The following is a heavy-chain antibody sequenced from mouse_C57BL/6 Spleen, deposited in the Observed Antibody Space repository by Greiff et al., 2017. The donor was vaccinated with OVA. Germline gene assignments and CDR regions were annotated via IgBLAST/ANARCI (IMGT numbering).Heavy chain of an antibody. CDR3: AREGGITSYFDV. Sequence: VQLQQPGAELVRPGSSVKLSCKASGYTFTSYWMDWVKQRPGQGLEWIGNIYPSDSETHYNQKFKDKATLPVDKSSSTAYMQLSSLTSEDSAVYYCAREGGITSYFDVWGTGTTVTVSS. D-gene: IGHD1-1*01. CDR1: GYTFTSYW. CDR2: IYPSDSET. J-gene: IGHJ1*03. V-gene: IGHV1-61*01.